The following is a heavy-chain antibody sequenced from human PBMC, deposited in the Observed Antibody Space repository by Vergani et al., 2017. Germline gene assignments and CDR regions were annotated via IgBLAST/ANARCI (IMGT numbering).Heavy chain of an antibody. Sequence: EVQLVQSGAEVKKPGESLKISCKGSGYSFTSYWIGWVRQMPGKGLGWMGIIYPGDSDTRYSPSFQGQVTISADKSISTAYLQWSSLKASDTAMYYCARQSNMIVVVSSTMDAFDIWGQGTMVTVSS. CDR3: ARQSNMIVVVSSTMDAFDI. D-gene: IGHD3-22*01. J-gene: IGHJ3*02. V-gene: IGHV5-51*01. CDR2: IYPGDSDT. CDR1: GYSFTSYW.